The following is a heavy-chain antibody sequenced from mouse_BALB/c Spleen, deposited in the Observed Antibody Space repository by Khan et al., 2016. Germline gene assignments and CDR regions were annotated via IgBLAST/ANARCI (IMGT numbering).Heavy chain of an antibody. CDR1: GYTFTSYW. V-gene: IGHV1-7*01. CDR3: ASGRHY. CDR2: INPSTGYT. J-gene: IGHJ3*01. Sequence: QVQLQQPGAELAKPGASVKMSCKASGYTFTSYWMHWVKQRPGQGLEWIGYINPSTGYTEYNQKFKDKATLTADKSSSTAYMKLSSLTSEDSAVSFCASGRHYWAQATLFT.